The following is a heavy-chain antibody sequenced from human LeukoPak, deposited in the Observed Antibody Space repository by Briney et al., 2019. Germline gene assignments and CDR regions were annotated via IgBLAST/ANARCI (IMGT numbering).Heavy chain of an antibody. CDR3: ARDRRVAVAGSSNY. Sequence: SVKLSCKASGGTFSSYAISWVRQAPGQGLEWMGRIIPILGIANYAQKFQGRVTITADKSTSTAYMELSSLRSEDTAVYYCARDRRVAVAGSSNYWGQGTLVTVSS. CDR1: GGTFSSYA. D-gene: IGHD6-19*01. J-gene: IGHJ4*02. V-gene: IGHV1-69*04. CDR2: IIPILGIA.